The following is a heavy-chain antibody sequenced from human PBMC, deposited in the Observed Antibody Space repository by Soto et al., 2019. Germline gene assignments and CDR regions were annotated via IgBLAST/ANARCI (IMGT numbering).Heavy chain of an antibody. V-gene: IGHV3-23*01. D-gene: IGHD3-10*01. J-gene: IGHJ4*02. Sequence: PGGSLRLSCAASGFTFINYAMNWVRQAPGKGLEWVSSISGGGDSRKYVDSVKGRFTISRDNSKNTLYLQMNSLRAEDTAVYYCAKDLFTMVRLFDSWGQGTLVTVSS. CDR2: ISGGGDSR. CDR1: GFTFINYA. CDR3: AKDLFTMVRLFDS.